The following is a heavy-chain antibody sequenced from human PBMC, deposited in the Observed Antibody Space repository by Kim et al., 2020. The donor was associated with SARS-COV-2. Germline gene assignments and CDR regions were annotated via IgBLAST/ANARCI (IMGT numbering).Heavy chain of an antibody. CDR1: GYSFTSYW. V-gene: IGHV5-10-1*01. D-gene: IGHD3-16*02. Sequence: GESLKISCKGSGYSFTSYWISWVRQMPGKGLEWMGRIDPSDSYTNYSPSFQGHVTISADKSISTAYLQWSSLKASDTAMYYCARHGGMYYDYVWGSYRSNWFDPWGQGTLVTVSS. CDR2: IDPSDSYT. J-gene: IGHJ5*02. CDR3: ARHGGMYYDYVWGSYRSNWFDP.